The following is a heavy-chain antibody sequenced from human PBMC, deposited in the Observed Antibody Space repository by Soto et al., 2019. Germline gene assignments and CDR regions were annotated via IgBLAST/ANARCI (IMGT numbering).Heavy chain of an antibody. Sequence: GGSLRLSCAASGFTLRTYTMHWVRQAPGKGLEWVSSISISSSDRYYADSVRGRFTISRDNAKNALYLQMNSLRADDTAVYFCVTSMNPLFGVQGTLLTVSS. V-gene: IGHV3-21*06. CDR3: VTSMNPLF. CDR2: ISISSSDR. J-gene: IGHJ1*01. CDR1: GFTLRTYT. D-gene: IGHD2-21*01.